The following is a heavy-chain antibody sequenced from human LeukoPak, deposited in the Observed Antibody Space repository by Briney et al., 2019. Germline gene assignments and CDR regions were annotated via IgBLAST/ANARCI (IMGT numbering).Heavy chain of an antibody. Sequence: PSETLSLTCNVSGGSISNYYWTWIRQPAGKGLEWIGRIYSSGTTSYNPSLKSRVAMSVDTSRNQFSLKLNSVTAADTAVYHCARVSPIAAAGSSYYYAIDVWGQGTTVTVSS. CDR2: IYSSGTT. V-gene: IGHV4-4*07. J-gene: IGHJ6*02. D-gene: IGHD6-25*01. CDR3: ARVSPIAAAGSSYYYAIDV. CDR1: GGSISNYY.